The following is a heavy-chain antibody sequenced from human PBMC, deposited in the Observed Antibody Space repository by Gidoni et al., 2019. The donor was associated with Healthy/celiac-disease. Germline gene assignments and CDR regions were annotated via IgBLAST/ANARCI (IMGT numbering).Heavy chain of an antibody. V-gene: IGHV4-39*01. CDR2: IYYSGST. J-gene: IGHJ4*02. Sequence: QLQLQESGPGLVKPSETLSLTCTVSGGSISSSSYYWGWIRQPPGKGLEWIGSIYYSGSTYYNPSLKSRVTISVDTSKNQFSLKLSFVTAADTAVYYCASHTLREGDYWGQGTLVTVSS. D-gene: IGHD1-26*01. CDR3: ASHTLREGDY. CDR1: GGSISSSSYY.